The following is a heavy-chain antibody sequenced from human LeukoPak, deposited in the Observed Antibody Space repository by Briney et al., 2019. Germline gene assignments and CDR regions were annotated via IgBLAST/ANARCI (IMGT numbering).Heavy chain of an antibody. CDR2: IYWDDDK. CDR3: AHSLGYCSGGSYPNWFDP. D-gene: IGHD2-15*01. CDR1: GFSLSTSGVG. Sequence: SGPTLVKPTQTLTLTCTFSGFSLSTSGVGVGWIRQPPGKALEWLALIYWDDDKRYSPSLKSRLTITKDTSKNQVVLTMTNMDPVDTATYYCAHSLGYCSGGSYPNWFDPWGQGTLVTVSS. V-gene: IGHV2-5*02. J-gene: IGHJ5*02.